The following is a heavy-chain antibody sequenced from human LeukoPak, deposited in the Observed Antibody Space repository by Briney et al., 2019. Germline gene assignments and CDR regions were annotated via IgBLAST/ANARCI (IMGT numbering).Heavy chain of an antibody. CDR1: GFTFSSYS. J-gene: IGHJ4*02. V-gene: IGHV3-21*01. D-gene: IGHD2-2*01. Sequence: GGSLRLSCAASGFTFSSYSMNWVRQAPGKGLEWVSSISSSSSFIYYADSVKGRFTISRDNAKNSVYLQMNSLRAEDTAVYYCANHLACGSTTCPSFDSWGQGTLVTVSS. CDR3: ANHLACGSTTCPSFDS. CDR2: ISSSSSFI.